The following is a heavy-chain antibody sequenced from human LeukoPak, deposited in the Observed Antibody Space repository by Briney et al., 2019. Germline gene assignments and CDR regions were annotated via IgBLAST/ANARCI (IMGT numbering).Heavy chain of an antibody. D-gene: IGHD2-8*01. Sequence: GGSLRLSCAASGFTFSSYAMSSVRQAPGKGLEWVSAISGSGGSTYYADSVKGRFTISRDNSKNTLYLQMNSLRAEDTAVYYCAKEQTDIVLMVYAIRVFDYWGQGTLVTVSS. CDR1: GFTFSSYA. CDR2: ISGSGGST. V-gene: IGHV3-23*01. J-gene: IGHJ4*02. CDR3: AKEQTDIVLMVYAIRVFDY.